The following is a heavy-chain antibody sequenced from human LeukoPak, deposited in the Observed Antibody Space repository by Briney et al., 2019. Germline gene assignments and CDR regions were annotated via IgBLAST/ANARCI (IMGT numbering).Heavy chain of an antibody. D-gene: IGHD3-10*01. CDR3: ASSLRGGAFDI. CDR1: GFTFSSHA. V-gene: IGHV3-64*01. J-gene: IGHJ3*02. Sequence: GGSLRLSCAASGFTFSSHAMHWVRQAPGKGLEYVSAISSNGGSTYYANSVKGRFTISRDNSKNTLYLQMGSLRAEDMAVYYCASSLRGGAFDIWGQGTMVTVSS. CDR2: ISSNGGST.